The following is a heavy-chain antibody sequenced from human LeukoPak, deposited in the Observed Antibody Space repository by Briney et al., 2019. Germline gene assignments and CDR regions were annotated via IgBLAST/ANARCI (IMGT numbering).Heavy chain of an antibody. CDR1: GFTFRSYG. CDR3: AKDIEVRGVSYFDY. J-gene: IGHJ4*02. D-gene: IGHD3-10*01. CDR2: IRYDGSNK. Sequence: PGGSLRLCCAASGFTFRSYGMHWVRQAPGKGLEWVAFIRYDGSNKYYADSVKGRFTISRDNSKNTLYLQMNSLRAEDTAVYYCAKDIEVRGVSYFDYWGQGTLVTVSS. V-gene: IGHV3-30*02.